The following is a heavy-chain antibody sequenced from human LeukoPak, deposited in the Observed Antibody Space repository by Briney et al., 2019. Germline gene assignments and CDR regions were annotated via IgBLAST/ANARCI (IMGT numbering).Heavy chain of an antibody. D-gene: IGHD4-11*01. CDR3: ARGPTTVTEAFDY. V-gene: IGHV3-7*01. CDR1: GFTFGHYW. Sequence: PGGSLRLSCAASGFTFGHYWMSWVRQAPGKGLEWVADIKQDGSERYYVDSLKGRFTISRDNAKNSLYLQMNSPRAEDTAVYYCARGPTTVTEAFDYWGQGTLVTVSS. CDR2: IKQDGSER. J-gene: IGHJ4*02.